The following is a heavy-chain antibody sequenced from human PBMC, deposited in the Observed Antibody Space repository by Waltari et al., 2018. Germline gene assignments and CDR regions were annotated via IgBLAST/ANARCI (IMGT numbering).Heavy chain of an antibody. Sequence: QVQLQESGPSLLKPSETLSLICTVSGGSLSGFYWSWVRQPPGKGLDWIGYIYYPGGTNFNPSLKSRVTMSVDTSKNQFSLKLSAVTAADTAFYYCARGGGGDWEWFDPWGQGTLVTVSS. CDR3: ARGGGGDWEWFDP. J-gene: IGHJ5*02. V-gene: IGHV4-59*01. CDR1: GGSLSGFY. CDR2: IYYPGGT. D-gene: IGHD2-21*02.